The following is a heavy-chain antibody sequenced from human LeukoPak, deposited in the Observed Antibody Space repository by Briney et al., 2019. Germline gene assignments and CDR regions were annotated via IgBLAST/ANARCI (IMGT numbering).Heavy chain of an antibody. CDR2: IYTTGST. J-gene: IGHJ4*02. V-gene: IGHV4-61*02. CDR3: ARRQEGHDY. Sequence: SETLSLTCTVSGVSIAKTFYYWRWLRQPAGKGLEWIGRIYTTGSTDYNPSLKSRVTISLDTAKNQFSLKMASVSAADTAVYYCARRQEGHDYWGQGTLVTVSS. CDR1: GVSIAKTFYY.